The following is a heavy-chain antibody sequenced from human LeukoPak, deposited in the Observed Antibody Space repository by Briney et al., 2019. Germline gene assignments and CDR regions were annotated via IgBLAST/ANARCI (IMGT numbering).Heavy chain of an antibody. CDR2: IYYSGST. V-gene: IGHV4-34*01. Sequence: SETLSLTCAVYGGSFSGYYWSWIRQPPGKGLEWIGSIYYSGSTNYNPSLKSRVTISVDKSKNQFSLKLSSVTAADTAVYYCATRGYSSSWYGGGYFDYWGQGTLVTVSS. J-gene: IGHJ4*02. CDR3: ATRGYSSSWYGGGYFDY. CDR1: GGSFSGYY. D-gene: IGHD6-13*01.